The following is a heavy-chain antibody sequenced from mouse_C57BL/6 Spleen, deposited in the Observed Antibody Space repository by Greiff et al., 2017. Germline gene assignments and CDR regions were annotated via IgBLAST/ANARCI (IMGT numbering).Heavy chain of an antibody. D-gene: IGHD1-1*01. J-gene: IGHJ4*01. CDR2: ISSGGDYI. CDR1: GFTFSSYA. CDR3: TRVDYSGAMDY. V-gene: IGHV5-9-1*02. Sequence: EVQRVESGEGLVKPGGSLKLSCAASGFTFSSYAMSWVRQTPEKRLEWVAYISSGGDYIYYADTVKGRFTISRDNARNTLYLQMSSLKSEDTAMYYCTRVDYSGAMDYWGQGTSVTVSS.